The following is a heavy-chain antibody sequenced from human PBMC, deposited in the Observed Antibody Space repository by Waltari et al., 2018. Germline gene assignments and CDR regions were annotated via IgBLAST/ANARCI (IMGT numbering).Heavy chain of an antibody. CDR2: IYPGDSDT. J-gene: IGHJ3*02. V-gene: IGHV5-51*03. CDR1: EYSVTSYW. D-gene: IGHD3-10*01. Sequence: EVQLVQSGAAVKKPGESLTICSKGSEYSVTSYWIGWGRQMPAKGLDGMGIIYPGDSDTRYSPSFQGQVTISADKSISTAYLQWSSLKASDTAMYYCARPSLQGVTHGLDAFDIWGQGTMVTVSS. CDR3: ARPSLQGVTHGLDAFDI.